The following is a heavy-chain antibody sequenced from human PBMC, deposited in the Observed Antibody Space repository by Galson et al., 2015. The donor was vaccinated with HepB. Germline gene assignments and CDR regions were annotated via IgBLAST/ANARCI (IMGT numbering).Heavy chain of an antibody. J-gene: IGHJ3*02. D-gene: IGHD6-19*01. Sequence: SLRLSCAASGFTFSSSAMSWVRQAPGQGLEWVAAISGSGGSTYYADSVKGRFTISRDNSKNTLYLQMNSLRAEDTAVYYCAKDWSSSGWRRPDDAFVIWGQGTMVTVSS. CDR3: AKDWSSSGWRRPDDAFVI. V-gene: IGHV3-23*01. CDR2: ISGSGGST. CDR1: GFTFSSSA.